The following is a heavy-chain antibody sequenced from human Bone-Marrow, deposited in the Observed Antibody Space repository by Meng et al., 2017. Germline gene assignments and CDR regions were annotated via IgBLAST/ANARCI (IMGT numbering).Heavy chain of an antibody. V-gene: IGHV4-61*01. D-gene: IGHD3-3*01. CDR2: IYYSGST. CDR1: GGSVSSGSYY. Sequence: SETLSLTCTVSGGSVSSGSYYWSWIRQPPGKGLEWIGYIYYSGSTNYNPSLKSRVTISVDTSKNQFSLKLSSVTAADTAVYYCARVVWWSGFIGEPPTRMDVWGQGTTVTVSS. J-gene: IGHJ6*02. CDR3: ARVVWWSGFIGEPPTRMDV.